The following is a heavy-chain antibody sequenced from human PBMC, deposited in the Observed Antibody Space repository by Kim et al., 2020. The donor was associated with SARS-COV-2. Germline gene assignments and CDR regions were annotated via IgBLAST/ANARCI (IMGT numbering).Heavy chain of an antibody. CDR1: GGSISSYY. D-gene: IGHD6-6*01. CDR3: ARVRYSSSPPDAFDI. Sequence: SETLSLTCTVSGGSISSYYWSWIRQPPGKGLEWIGYIYYSGSTNYNPSLKSRVTISVDTSKNQFSLKLSSVTAADTAVYYCARVRYSSSPPDAFDIWGQGTMVTVSS. V-gene: IGHV4-59*01. J-gene: IGHJ3*02. CDR2: IYYSGST.